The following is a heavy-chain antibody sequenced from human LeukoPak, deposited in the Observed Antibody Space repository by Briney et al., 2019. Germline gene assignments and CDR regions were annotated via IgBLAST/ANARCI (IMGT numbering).Heavy chain of an antibody. J-gene: IGHJ4*02. CDR3: TRPKDSGSHLFLFDY. CDR2: INPSDGST. V-gene: IGHV1-46*01. CDR1: GYTFTSYY. Sequence: ASVKVSCKASGYTFTSYYMHWVRQAPGQGLEWMRIINPSDGSTNYAQKFQGRVTMTRDRSRSTVYLELSSLRSEDTAVYYCTRPKDSGSHLFLFDYWGQGTLVTVSS. D-gene: IGHD1-26*01.